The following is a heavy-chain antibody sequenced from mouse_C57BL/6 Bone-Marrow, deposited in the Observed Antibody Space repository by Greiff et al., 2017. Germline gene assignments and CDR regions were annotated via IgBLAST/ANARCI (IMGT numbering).Heavy chain of an antibody. CDR1: GYTFTSYW. Sequence: QVQLQQPGAELVRPGSSVKLSCKASGYTFTSYWMHWVKQRPLQGLEWIGNIDPSDSETHYNQKFKDKATLTVDKSSSTAYMQLSSLTSEDSAVYYGAISGYSYAMDYWGQGTSVTVSS. CDR3: AISGYSYAMDY. D-gene: IGHD1-2*01. CDR2: IDPSDSET. J-gene: IGHJ4*01. V-gene: IGHV1-52*01.